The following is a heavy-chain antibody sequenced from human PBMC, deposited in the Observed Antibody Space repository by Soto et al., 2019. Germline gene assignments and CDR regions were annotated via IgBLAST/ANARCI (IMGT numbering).Heavy chain of an antibody. CDR2: IYDGGTT. CDR3: ARGPSGDKVDY. D-gene: IGHD7-27*01. CDR1: GGSISSAAYC. J-gene: IGHJ4*02. V-gene: IGHV4-30-4*01. Sequence: QVQLQESGPRLVSPSQTLSLTCTVSGGSISSAAYCWSWIRQSPDKGLEWIGHIYDGGTTYSSPSRKGPVPISADPSETQFSLKLNSVRAADTAVYYCARGPSGDKVDYWGQGIQVTVSS.